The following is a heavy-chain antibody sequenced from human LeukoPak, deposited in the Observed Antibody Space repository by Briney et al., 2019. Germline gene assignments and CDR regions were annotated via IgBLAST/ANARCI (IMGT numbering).Heavy chain of an antibody. D-gene: IGHD5-18*01. CDR2: INPNRGGT. Sequence: ASVKVSCKASGYTFTGYYMHWVRQAPGQGLEWMGWINPNRGGTNYAQKFQGRVTMTRDTSISTAYMELSRLRSDDTAVYYCARDAVRYSLLYYFDYWGQGTLVTASS. CDR1: GYTFTGYY. V-gene: IGHV1-2*02. CDR3: ARDAVRYSLLYYFDY. J-gene: IGHJ4*02.